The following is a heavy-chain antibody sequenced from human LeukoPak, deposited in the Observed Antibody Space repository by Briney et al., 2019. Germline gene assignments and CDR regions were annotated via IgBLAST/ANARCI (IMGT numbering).Heavy chain of an antibody. CDR3: AASRWSGALDF. Sequence: PGGSLRLSCAASGSIFRDYWMLWVRQAPGKGPIWVARIDRDGFPTIYADSVKGRFTVSRNNARNTLYLQMDDLRDDDSAVYYCAASRWSGALDFWGKGSLVTVSS. V-gene: IGHV3-74*01. CDR1: GSIFRDYW. J-gene: IGHJ4*02. CDR2: IDRDGFPT. D-gene: IGHD3-3*01.